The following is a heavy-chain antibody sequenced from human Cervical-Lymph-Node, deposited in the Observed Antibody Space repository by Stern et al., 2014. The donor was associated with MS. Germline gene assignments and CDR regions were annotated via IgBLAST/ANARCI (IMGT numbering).Heavy chain of an antibody. CDR3: VRAREGYYFDY. D-gene: IGHD2-21*01. V-gene: IGHV2-70*01. J-gene: IGHJ4*02. Sequence: QITLKDSGPALVKPTQTLTLTCTFSGFSLSTTGMCLSWIRQPPGKALEWLALLDWDGDKYYSTALKTRLTISKDTSKNQVVLTMTNMAPLDTATYFCVRAREGYYFDYWGQGIPVTVSS. CDR2: LDWDGDK. CDR1: GFSLSTTGMC.